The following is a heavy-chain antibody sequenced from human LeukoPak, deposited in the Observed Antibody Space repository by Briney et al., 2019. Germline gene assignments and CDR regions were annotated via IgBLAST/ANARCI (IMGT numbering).Heavy chain of an antibody. V-gene: IGHV4-59*12. CDR1: GGSISNYY. CDR3: ARRTPHEGDYV. J-gene: IGHJ4*02. CDR2: IYYSGST. Sequence: PSETLSLTCTVSGGSISNYYWSWIRQPPGKGLEWIGYIYYSGSTSYNPSLKSRLTISLDTSKNQFSLKLSSVTAADTAVYYCARRTPHEGDYVWGQGTLVTVSS. D-gene: IGHD4-17*01.